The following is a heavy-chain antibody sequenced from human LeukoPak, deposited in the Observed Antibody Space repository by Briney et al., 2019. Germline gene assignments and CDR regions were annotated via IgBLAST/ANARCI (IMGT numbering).Heavy chain of an antibody. CDR1: GFTFSSYW. Sequence: GGSLRLSCAASGFTFSSYWMHWVRQAPGKGLVWVSRINTDRSRTDYADSVKGRFTISRDNAKNTLHLQMNSLRAEDTAVYYCARDVQAGPGYWGQGTLVTVSS. V-gene: IGHV3-74*01. CDR2: INTDRSRT. CDR3: ARDVQAGPGY. J-gene: IGHJ4*02. D-gene: IGHD6-19*01.